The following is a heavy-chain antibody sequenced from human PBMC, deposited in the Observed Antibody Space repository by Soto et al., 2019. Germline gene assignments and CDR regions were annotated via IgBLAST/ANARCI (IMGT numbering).Heavy chain of an antibody. CDR3: AEDGEGRLYGFFFAY. J-gene: IGHJ4*02. CDR2: ISGSGGST. CDR1: GFTFSSYA. D-gene: IGHD3-10*01. V-gene: IGHV3-23*01. Sequence: EVQLLESGGGLVQPGGSLRLSCAASGFTFSSYAMSWVRQAPGKGLEWVSAISGSGGSTYYADSVMGRFTISRDNAKNTLYLQMTSLRAEDTAVYYGAEDGEGRLYGFFFAYWGQGALVTVSS.